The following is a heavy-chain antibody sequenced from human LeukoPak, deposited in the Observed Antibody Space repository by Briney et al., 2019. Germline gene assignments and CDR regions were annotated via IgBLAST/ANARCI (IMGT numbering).Heavy chain of an antibody. CDR2: IRSKVYGGTT. D-gene: IGHD5-18*01. CDR1: GFTFGDYA. J-gene: IGHJ4*02. CDR3: TGSYGYGPYVY. Sequence: GGSLRLSCTASGFTFGDYAMSWVRQAPGKGLEWVGFIRSKVYGGTTEYAASVKGRFSISRDESKSIAYLQMNSLKTEDTAVYYCTGSYGYGPYVYWGQGTLVTVSS. V-gene: IGHV3-49*04.